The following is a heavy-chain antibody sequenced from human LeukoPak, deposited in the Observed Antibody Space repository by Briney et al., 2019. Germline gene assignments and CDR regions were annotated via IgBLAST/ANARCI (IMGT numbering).Heavy chain of an antibody. D-gene: IGHD2-2*02. CDR1: GYTFTSYG. J-gene: IGHJ4*02. CDR2: ISAYNGNT. Sequence: ASVKVSCKASGYTFTSYGISWVRQAPGQGLEWMGWISAYNGNTNYAQKLQGRVTMTTDTSTSTAYRELRSLRSDDTAVYYCARDLRYCSSTSCYKSFDYWDQGTLVTVSS. CDR3: ARDLRYCSSTSCYKSFDY. V-gene: IGHV1-18*01.